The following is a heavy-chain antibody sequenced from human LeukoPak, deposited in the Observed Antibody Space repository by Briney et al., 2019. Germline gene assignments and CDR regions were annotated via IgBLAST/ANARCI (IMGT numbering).Heavy chain of an antibody. CDR1: GGSFSGYY. V-gene: IGHV4-34*01. D-gene: IGHD3-10*02. CDR2: INHSGST. CDR3: GSVRLGRTPNY. Sequence: PSETLSLTCAVSGGSFSGYYWSWIRQPPGKGLEWIGEINHSGSTNYNPSLKSRVPISVDTYKNQFSLKLSSVTAADTAVYYCGSVRLGRTPNYWGQGTLVTVSS. J-gene: IGHJ4*02.